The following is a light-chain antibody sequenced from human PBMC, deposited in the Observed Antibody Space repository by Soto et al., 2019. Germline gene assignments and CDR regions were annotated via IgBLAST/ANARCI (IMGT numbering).Light chain of an antibody. V-gene: IGKV1-6*01. J-gene: IGKJ1*01. CDR1: QGIRND. Sequence: AIQMTQSPSSLSASVGDRVTITCRASQGIRNDLGWYQQKPGKAPNLLIYGASSLESGVPSRFSGSGSCTDFTLTISSLQPEDFATYYCLQVYDYPRTFGQGTKVEIK. CDR2: GAS. CDR3: LQVYDYPRT.